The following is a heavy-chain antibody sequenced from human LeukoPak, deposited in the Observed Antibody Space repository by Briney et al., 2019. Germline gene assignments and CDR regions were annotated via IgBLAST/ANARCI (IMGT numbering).Heavy chain of an antibody. D-gene: IGHD3-10*01. V-gene: IGHV3-7*03. Sequence: TGGSLRLSCAASGFTFSSFEMNWVRQAPGKGLEWVANIKQDGSEKYYVDSVKGRFTISRDNAKNSLYLQMNSLRAEDTALYYCARGSGIYYYYMDVWGKGTTVTVSS. CDR2: IKQDGSEK. CDR1: GFTFSSFE. J-gene: IGHJ6*03. CDR3: ARGSGIYYYYMDV.